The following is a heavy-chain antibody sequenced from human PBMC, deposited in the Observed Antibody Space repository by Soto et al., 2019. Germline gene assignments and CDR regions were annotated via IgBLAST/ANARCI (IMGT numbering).Heavy chain of an antibody. CDR2: IYPSDSDT. D-gene: IGHD3-3*01. V-gene: IGHV5-51*01. Sequence: XESLTISCKGSGYNFAGYWIALVRQMPGKGLELMGIIYPSDSDTRYRPSFQGQVTISADKSISSAYLQWSSLRASDTAMYYCARGGVSTRTFDYWGQGTPVTVS. CDR3: ARGGVSTRTFDY. J-gene: IGHJ4*02. CDR1: GYNFAGYW.